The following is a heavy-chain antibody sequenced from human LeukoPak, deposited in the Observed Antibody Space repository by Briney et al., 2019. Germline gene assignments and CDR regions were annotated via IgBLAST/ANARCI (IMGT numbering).Heavy chain of an antibody. CDR2: INHSGST. D-gene: IGHD1-26*01. V-gene: IGHV4-34*01. Sequence: SETLSLTCAVYGGSFSGYYWSWIRQPPGKGLEWIGEINHSGSTNYNPSLKSRVTISIDTSKNQFSLKLSSVTAADTAVYYCARVLPSVGATIPEYYYYYHGMDVWGQGTTVTVSS. J-gene: IGHJ6*02. CDR3: ARVLPSVGATIPEYYYYYHGMDV. CDR1: GGSFSGYY.